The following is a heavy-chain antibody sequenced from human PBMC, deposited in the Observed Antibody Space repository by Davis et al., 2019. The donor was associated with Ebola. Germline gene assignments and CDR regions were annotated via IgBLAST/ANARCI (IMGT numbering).Heavy chain of an antibody. CDR3: ASRLMSNYYDSSGYYFDY. D-gene: IGHD3-22*01. V-gene: IGHV4-39*01. CDR1: GGSISSSSYY. CDR2: IYYSGST. J-gene: IGHJ4*02. Sequence: MPSETLSLTCTVSGGSISSSSYYWGWTRQPPGKGLEWIGSIYYSGSTYYNPSLKSRVTISVDTSKNQFSLKLSSVTAADTAVYYCASRLMSNYYDSSGYYFDYWGQGTLVTVSS.